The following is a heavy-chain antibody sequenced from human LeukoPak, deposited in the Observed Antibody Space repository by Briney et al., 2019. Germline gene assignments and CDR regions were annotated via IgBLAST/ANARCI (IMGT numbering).Heavy chain of an antibody. J-gene: IGHJ4*02. D-gene: IGHD1-14*01. V-gene: IGHV4-59*08. Sequence: PSETLSLTCSVSGGSISSYYWNWIRQPPGKGLEWIGSISYSGSTNYNPSLESRVTISVDTSKNQISLKLSSVTAADTAVYYCARQGPGYYFDYWGQGTLVTVSS. CDR2: ISYSGST. CDR1: GGSISSYY. CDR3: ARQGPGYYFDY.